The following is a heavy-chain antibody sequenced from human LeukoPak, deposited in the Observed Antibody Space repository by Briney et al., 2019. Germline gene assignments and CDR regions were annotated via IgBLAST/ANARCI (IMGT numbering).Heavy chain of an antibody. Sequence: PGGSLRLSCAASGFTFSDYYMSWIRQAPGKGLERVSYISSSGSTIYYADSVKGRFTISRDNAKNSLYLQMNSLRAEDTAVYYCATSPVYSYGHPYYFDYWGQGTLVTVSS. CDR1: GFTFSDYY. J-gene: IGHJ4*02. CDR2: ISSSGSTI. CDR3: ATSPVYSYGHPYYFDY. V-gene: IGHV3-11*04. D-gene: IGHD5-18*01.